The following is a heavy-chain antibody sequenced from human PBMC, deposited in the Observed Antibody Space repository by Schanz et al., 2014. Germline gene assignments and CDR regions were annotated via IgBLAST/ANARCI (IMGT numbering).Heavy chain of an antibody. D-gene: IGHD5-18*01. CDR2: ISDSGDTA. CDR1: GFTFSSYA. CDR3: VRVSFADPRLYRGMDRDIDY. J-gene: IGHJ4*02. V-gene: IGHV3-23*04. Sequence: EVQLVESGGGVVQPGRSLRLSCAASGFTFSSYAMSWVRQAPGKGLEWVSAISDSGDTAYYADSVKGRFTISRDNSKNTLYLQMNSLRVEDTAVYYCVRVSFADPRLYRGMDRDIDYWGQGTLVTVSS.